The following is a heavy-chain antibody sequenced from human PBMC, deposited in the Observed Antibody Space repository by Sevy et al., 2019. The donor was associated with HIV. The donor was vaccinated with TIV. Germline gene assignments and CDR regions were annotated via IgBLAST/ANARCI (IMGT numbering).Heavy chain of an antibody. V-gene: IGHV3-30*18. Sequence: GGSRLSCAASGFTFSSYGMHWVRQAPAKGLEWVAVISYDGSNKYYADAVKGGFTISRDNSKNTLYLQMNSLRAEDTAVYYCANGGRWMYSSSPYYYYYGMDVWGQGTSVTVSS. CDR2: ISYDGSNK. D-gene: IGHD6-6*01. CDR1: GFTFSSYG. CDR3: ANGGRWMYSSSPYYYYYGMDV. J-gene: IGHJ6*02.